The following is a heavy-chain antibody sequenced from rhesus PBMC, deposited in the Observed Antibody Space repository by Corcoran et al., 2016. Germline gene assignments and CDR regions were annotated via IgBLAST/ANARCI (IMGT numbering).Heavy chain of an antibody. Sequence: QVQLQESGPGVVKPSETLSLTCAVSGYSISSGYDWSWIRQPPGKGLGWIGYIYSSRGSTNYNPALKNQCTISKDTSKNQFVLKLSSVTAADTAVYYWARGSSGSWNVLDYWGQGVLVTVSS. CDR2: IYSSRGST. CDR3: ARGSSGSWNVLDY. D-gene: IGHD6-25*01. J-gene: IGHJ4*01. CDR1: GYSISSGYD. V-gene: IGHV4-76*01.